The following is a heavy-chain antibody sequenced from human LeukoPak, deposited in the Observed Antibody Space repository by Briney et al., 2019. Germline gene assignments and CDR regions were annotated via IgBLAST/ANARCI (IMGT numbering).Heavy chain of an antibody. D-gene: IGHD2-15*01. J-gene: IGHJ5*02. CDR2: IIPILGIA. Sequence: SVKVSCKASGGTFSSYAISWVRQAPGQGLEWMGRIIPILGIANYAQKFQGRVTITADKFTSTAYMELSSLRSEDTAVYYCAREIRYCSGGSRPTHWFDPWGQGTLVTVSS. CDR1: GGTFSSYA. V-gene: IGHV1-69*04. CDR3: AREIRYCSGGSRPTHWFDP.